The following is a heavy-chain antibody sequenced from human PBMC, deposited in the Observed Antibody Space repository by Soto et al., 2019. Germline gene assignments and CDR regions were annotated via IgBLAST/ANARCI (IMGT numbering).Heavy chain of an antibody. V-gene: IGHV1-69*01. J-gene: IGHJ6*02. Sequence: QVQLVQSGAEVKKPGSPVKVSCKASGGTFSSYAISWVRQAPGQGLEWMGGIIPIFGTANYAQKFQGRVTITADESTSTAYMELSSLRSEDTAVYYCARVGGYCSSTSCYPYYYYGMDVWGQGTTVTVSS. CDR2: IIPIFGTA. CDR1: GGTFSSYA. D-gene: IGHD2-2*01. CDR3: ARVGGYCSSTSCYPYYYYGMDV.